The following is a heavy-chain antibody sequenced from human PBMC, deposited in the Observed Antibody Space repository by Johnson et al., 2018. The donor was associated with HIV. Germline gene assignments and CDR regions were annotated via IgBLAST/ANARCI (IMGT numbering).Heavy chain of an antibody. D-gene: IGHD6-13*01. CDR1: GFTFSSYA. J-gene: IGHJ3*02. CDR3: ARDHSSSWYRGFGGAFDI. V-gene: IGHV3-48*04. CDR2: ISSSGSTI. Sequence: VQLVESGGGLVQPGGSLRLSCAASGFTFSSYAMSWVRQAPGKGLEWVSYISSSGSTIYYADPVTGRFTISRDNAKNSLYLQMNSLRAEDTAVYYCARDHSSSWYRGFGGAFDIWGQGTMVTVSS.